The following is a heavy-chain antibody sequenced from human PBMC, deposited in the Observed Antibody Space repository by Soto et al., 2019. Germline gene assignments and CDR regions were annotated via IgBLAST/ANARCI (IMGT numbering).Heavy chain of an antibody. J-gene: IGHJ4*02. V-gene: IGHV3-30*18. CDR2: ISYDGSNK. CDR3: AKGHHRYDSSGYYPPAGDY. Sequence: PGGSLRLSCAASGFTFSSYGMHWVRQAPGKGLEWVAVISYDGSNKYYADSVKGRFTISRDNSKNTLYLQMNSLRAEDTAVYYCAKGHHRYDSSGYYPPAGDYWGQGTLVTVSA. D-gene: IGHD3-22*01. CDR1: GFTFSSYG.